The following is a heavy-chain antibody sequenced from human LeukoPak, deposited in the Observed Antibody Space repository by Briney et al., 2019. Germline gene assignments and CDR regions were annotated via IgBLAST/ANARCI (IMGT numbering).Heavy chain of an antibody. V-gene: IGHV4-59*01. CDR3: VRAEINDYSRY. CDR1: GGSISDYY. CDR2: VSYSGST. J-gene: IGHJ4*02. Sequence: SETLSLTCTVSGGSISDYYWNWIRQPPGKGLVWIGNVSYSGSTNYNPSLKSRVTISLDTSKNQFSLKLSSVTAADTAVYYCVRAEINDYSRYWGQGIPVIVSS. D-gene: IGHD4-11*01.